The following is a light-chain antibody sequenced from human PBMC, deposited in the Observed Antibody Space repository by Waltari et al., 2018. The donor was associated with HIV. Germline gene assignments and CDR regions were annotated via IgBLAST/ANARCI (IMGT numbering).Light chain of an antibody. CDR3: SSYTSSSTLVV. Sequence: QSALTQPASVSGSPGQSITISCTGTSSDVGGFNYVSWYQHHPGKAPKPTIYDVTSRPSVVSNRFSGSKSGNTASRTISGRQAEDEADYYCSSYTSSSTLVVFGGGTKLTVL. CDR1: SSDVGGFNY. J-gene: IGLJ2*01. CDR2: DVT. V-gene: IGLV2-14*03.